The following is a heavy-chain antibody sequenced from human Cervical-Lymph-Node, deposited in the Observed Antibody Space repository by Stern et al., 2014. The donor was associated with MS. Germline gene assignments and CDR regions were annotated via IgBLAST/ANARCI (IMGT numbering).Heavy chain of an antibody. Sequence: VPLVESGGGLVQPGGSLRLSCAASGFPFSSYWMNWVRQAPGMGLERVANIKEDGSETYYVDSVTGRFPISRDNASHHLYLQMNSLRAEDTAVYYCARGSDSWGQGTLVTVSS. CDR3: ARGSDS. CDR1: GFPFSSYW. J-gene: IGHJ5*02. V-gene: IGHV3-7*01. CDR2: IKEDGSET.